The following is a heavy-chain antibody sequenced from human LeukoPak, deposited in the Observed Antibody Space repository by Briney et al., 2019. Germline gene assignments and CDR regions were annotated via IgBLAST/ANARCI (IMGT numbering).Heavy chain of an antibody. CDR1: GGSISSGGYY. V-gene: IGHV4-31*03. CDR2: IYYSGST. J-gene: IGHJ6*02. Sequence: SVTLSLTCTVSGGSISSGGYYWSWIRQHPGKGLEWIGYIYYSGSTYYNPSLKSRVTISVDTSKNQFSLKLSSVTAADTAVYYCARANCGGDCYSNYGMDVWGQGTTVAVSS. CDR3: ARANCGGDCYSNYGMDV. D-gene: IGHD2-21*02.